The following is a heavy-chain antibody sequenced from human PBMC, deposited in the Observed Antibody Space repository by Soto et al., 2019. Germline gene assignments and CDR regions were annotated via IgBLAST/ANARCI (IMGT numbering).Heavy chain of an antibody. CDR2: MNPNSGNT. Sequence: ASVKVSCKASGYTFTSYDINWVRQATGGGLEWMGWMNPNSGNTGYAQKFRGRVTMTRNTSISTAYMELSSLRSEETAVYYCARGNEVVSGMDVWGQGTTVTVSS. CDR3: ARGNEVVSGMDV. D-gene: IGHD2-15*01. CDR1: GYTFTSYD. V-gene: IGHV1-8*01. J-gene: IGHJ6*02.